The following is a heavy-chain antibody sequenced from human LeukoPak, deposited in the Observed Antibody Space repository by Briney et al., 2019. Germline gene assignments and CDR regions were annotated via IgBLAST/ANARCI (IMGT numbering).Heavy chain of an antibody. Sequence: GRSLRLSCAASGFTFSSYGMHWVRQAPGKGLEWVAVIWYDGSNKYYAGSVKGRFTISRDNSKNTLYLQMNSLRAEDTAVYYCARGREAYDILTGCDYWGQGTLVTVSS. CDR3: ARGREAYDILTGCDY. CDR1: GFTFSSYG. V-gene: IGHV3-33*01. J-gene: IGHJ4*02. D-gene: IGHD3-9*01. CDR2: IWYDGSNK.